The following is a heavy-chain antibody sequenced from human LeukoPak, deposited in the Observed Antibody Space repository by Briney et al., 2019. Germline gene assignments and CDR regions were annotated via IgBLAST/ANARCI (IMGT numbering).Heavy chain of an antibody. Sequence: GGSLRLSCAASGFTVSSNCMSWARQAPGKGLEWVSIIYGGGNTYYADSVMGRFTISRDNSKNTLYLQITGLRAEDTAVYYCAKNLYCGGGSCYPSALGMDVWGQGTTVTVSS. J-gene: IGHJ6*02. V-gene: IGHV3-53*01. CDR2: IYGGGNT. CDR3: AKNLYCGGGSCYPSALGMDV. D-gene: IGHD2-15*01. CDR1: GFTVSSNC.